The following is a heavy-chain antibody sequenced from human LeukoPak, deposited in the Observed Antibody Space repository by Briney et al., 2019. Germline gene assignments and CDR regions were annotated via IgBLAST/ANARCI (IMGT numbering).Heavy chain of an antibody. CDR1: GFTFSDYG. V-gene: IGHV3-30*18. CDR2: ISTDGSHK. Sequence: PGRSLRLSCAASGFTFSDYGMQWVRQAPGQGREGVALISTDGSHKDYADSVKGRFTLSRDNSKNTLYPQMNSLRVEDTAVYYCAKDGTSSWFGEATWGQGTLVTVSS. D-gene: IGHD6-13*01. CDR3: AKDGTSSWFGEAT. J-gene: IGHJ5*02.